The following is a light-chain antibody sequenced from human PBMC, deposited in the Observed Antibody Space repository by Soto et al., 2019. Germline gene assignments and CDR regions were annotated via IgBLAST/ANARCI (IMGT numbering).Light chain of an antibody. V-gene: IGLV2-14*01. CDR3: RSYTSRSTYV. Sequence: QSALTQPASVSGSPGQSITISCTGTSSDVGGYNYVSWYQQHPGKAPKLMISEVSNRPSGVSNRFSGSKSGNTASLTISGLQAEDEADYYCRSYTSRSTYVFGTGTKLTVL. CDR1: SSDVGGYNY. J-gene: IGLJ1*01. CDR2: EVS.